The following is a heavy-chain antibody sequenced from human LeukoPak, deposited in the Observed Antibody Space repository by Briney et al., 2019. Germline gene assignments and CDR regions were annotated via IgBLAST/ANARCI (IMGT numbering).Heavy chain of an antibody. CDR1: GGTFSSYA. V-gene: IGHV1-69*05. J-gene: IGHJ3*02. CDR2: IIPIFGTA. CDR3: ARGMLSDISPYYDILTGYRTYDAFDI. D-gene: IGHD3-9*01. Sequence: GASVKVSCKASGGTFSSYAISWVRQAPGQGLEWMGGIIPIFGTANYAQKFQGRVTITTDESTSTAYMELSSLRSEDTAVYYCARGMLSDISPYYDILTGYRTYDAFDIWGQGTMVTVSS.